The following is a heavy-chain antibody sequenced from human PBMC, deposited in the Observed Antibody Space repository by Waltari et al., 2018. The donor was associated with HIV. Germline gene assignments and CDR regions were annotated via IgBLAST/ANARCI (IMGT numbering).Heavy chain of an antibody. D-gene: IGHD3-9*01. J-gene: IGHJ3*02. CDR3: AKVGMTTLTSYAVDI. CDR2: ISWDSGTI. V-gene: IGHV3-9*01. CDR1: GFKFDDFA. Sequence: EVQLVESGGGLVQPGGSLRPSCAASGFKFDDFAFYWVRQAPGEGLEWVSGISWDSGTIGYADSVKGRFTISRDNANNFLSLQMNNLRAEDTALYYCAKVGMTTLTSYAVDIWGQGTMVTVSS.